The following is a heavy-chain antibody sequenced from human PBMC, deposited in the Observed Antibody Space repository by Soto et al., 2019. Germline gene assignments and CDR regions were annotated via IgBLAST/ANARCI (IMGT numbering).Heavy chain of an antibody. J-gene: IGHJ6*02. CDR3: ARRRGVINTYYSYYGMDV. D-gene: IGHD3-10*01. V-gene: IGHV5-51*01. CDR1: GYSFTSYW. CDR2: IYPGDSDT. Sequence: GESLKISCKGSGYSFTSYWIGWVRQMPGKGLEWMGIIYPGDSDTRYSPSFQGQVTISADKSISTAYLQWSSLKASDTAMYYCARRRGVINTYYSYYGMDVWGQGTTVTVSS.